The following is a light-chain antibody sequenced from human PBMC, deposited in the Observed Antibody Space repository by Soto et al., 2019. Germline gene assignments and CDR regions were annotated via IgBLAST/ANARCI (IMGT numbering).Light chain of an antibody. V-gene: IGKV3-11*01. CDR2: DAY. Sequence: EVVLTQSPVTLSLSPGERATLSCRASQSFRGLLAWYQQKPGQAPRLLISDAYNRATGIPPRFSGSGSGTDFTLTISSLEPEDSAVSYCQQRHMWPITFGQGTRLESK. J-gene: IGKJ5*01. CDR3: QQRHMWPIT. CDR1: QSFRGL.